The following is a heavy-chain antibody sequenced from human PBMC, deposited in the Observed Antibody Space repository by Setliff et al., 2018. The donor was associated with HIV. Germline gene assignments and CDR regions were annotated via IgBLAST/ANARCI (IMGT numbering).Heavy chain of an antibody. J-gene: IGHJ3*02. D-gene: IGHD2-21*01. CDR2: NYHSGST. V-gene: IGHV4-38-2*01. CDR3: ASSIVVDAFDI. Sequence: SETLSLTCAVSGYSISSGYYWGWIRQPPGKGLEWIGSNYHSGSTYYNPSLKSRVTISVDTSKNQFSLKLSSVTAADTAVYYCASSIVVDAFDIWGQGTMVTVSS. CDR1: GYSISSGYY.